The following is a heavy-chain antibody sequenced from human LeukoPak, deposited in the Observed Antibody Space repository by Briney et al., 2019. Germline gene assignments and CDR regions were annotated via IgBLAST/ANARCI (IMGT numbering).Heavy chain of an antibody. CDR2: IRFDGNNK. Sequence: GGSLRLSCAASGFTFNTYAMSWVRQAPGKGLEWVAFIRFDGNNKYYADSVKGRFTISRDNSKNTLYLQMNSLRAEDTAVYSCAKDSRYFDYTHYFDYWGQGTLVTVSS. J-gene: IGHJ4*02. CDR1: GFTFNTYA. D-gene: IGHD3-9*01. V-gene: IGHV3-30*02. CDR3: AKDSRYFDYTHYFDY.